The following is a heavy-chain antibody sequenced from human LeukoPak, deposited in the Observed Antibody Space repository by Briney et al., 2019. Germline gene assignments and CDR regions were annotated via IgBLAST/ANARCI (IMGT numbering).Heavy chain of an antibody. CDR3: ARDGGLFQN. CDR2: ISGGGRGI. Sequence: GGSLRLSCAASGFTFSDSYMSWIRQAPGKGLEWLSYISGGGRGIYYADSVKGRFTISRNNAKNSLYLQINSLRDEDTAVYYCARDGGLFQNWGQGTLVTVSS. V-gene: IGHV3-11*01. CDR1: GFTFSDSY. J-gene: IGHJ4*02. D-gene: IGHD2-21*01.